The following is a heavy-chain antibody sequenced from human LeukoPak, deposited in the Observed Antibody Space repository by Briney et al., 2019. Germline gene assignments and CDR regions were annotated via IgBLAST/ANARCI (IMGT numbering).Heavy chain of an antibody. Sequence: GGSLRLSCAASGFTFSSYAMNWVRQAPGKGLEWVSGISGSGGSTYYADSVKGRFTISRDNSKNTLYLQMNSLRAEDTAVYYCARRAGAYSHPYDYWGQGTLVTVSS. D-gene: IGHD4/OR15-4a*01. J-gene: IGHJ4*02. CDR1: GFTFSSYA. CDR2: ISGSGGST. V-gene: IGHV3-23*01. CDR3: ARRAGAYSHPYDY.